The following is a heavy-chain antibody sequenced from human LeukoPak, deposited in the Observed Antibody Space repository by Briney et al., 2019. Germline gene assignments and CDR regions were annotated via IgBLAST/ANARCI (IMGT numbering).Heavy chain of an antibody. CDR2: INPNSGGT. CDR3: ARAPLKYYYDSSGYEAAKDAFDI. CDR1: GYTFTGYY. Sequence: ASVKVSCKASGYTFTGYYIHWVRQAPGQGLEWMGWINPNSGGTNYAQKFQGRVTMTRDTSISTAYMELSRLRSDDTAVYYCARAPLKYYYDSSGYEAAKDAFDIWGQGTMVTVSS. J-gene: IGHJ3*02. V-gene: IGHV1-2*02. D-gene: IGHD3-22*01.